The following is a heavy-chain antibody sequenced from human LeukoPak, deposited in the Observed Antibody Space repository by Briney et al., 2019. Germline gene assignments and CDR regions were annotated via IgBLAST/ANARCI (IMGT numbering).Heavy chain of an antibody. V-gene: IGHV5-51*01. D-gene: IGHD6-19*01. CDR3: ARRGAVAGYYYYYGMDV. J-gene: IGHJ6*02. Sequence: GXXREWMGIXYPGASHTTYSPSFQGQVTISADKSISTAYLQWSSLKASDTAMYYCARRGAVAGYYYYYGMDVWGQGTTVTVSS. CDR2: XYPGASHT.